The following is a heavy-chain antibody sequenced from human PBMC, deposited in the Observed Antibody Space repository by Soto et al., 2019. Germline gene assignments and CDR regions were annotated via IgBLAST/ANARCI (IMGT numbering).Heavy chain of an antibody. D-gene: IGHD3-22*01. Sequence: QVTSKESGPVLVKPTETLTLTCTVSGFSLSNARMGVSWIRQPPGKALEWLAHIFANDEESYNTSLRSRLTISRDTSKNQVVLTMTNMDPVDTATYYCARMGDYYDNAGDAFDLWGQGTRVTVSS. CDR3: ARMGDYYDNAGDAFDL. J-gene: IGHJ3*01. CDR2: IFANDEE. V-gene: IGHV2-26*01. CDR1: GFSLSNARMG.